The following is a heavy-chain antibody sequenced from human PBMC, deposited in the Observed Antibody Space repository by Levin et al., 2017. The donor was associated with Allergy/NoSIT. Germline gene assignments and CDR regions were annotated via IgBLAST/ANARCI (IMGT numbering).Heavy chain of an antibody. CDR2: IYYSGST. CDR3: ARYYDYVWGSYRPAYFDY. CDR1: GGSISSGDYY. D-gene: IGHD3-16*02. V-gene: IGHV4-30-4*01. J-gene: IGHJ4*02. Sequence: SETLSLTCTVSGGSISSGDYYWSWIRQPPGKGLEWIGYIYYSGSTYYNPSLKSRVTISVDTSKNQFSLKLSSVTAADTAVYYCARYYDYVWGSYRPAYFDYWGQGTLVTVSS.